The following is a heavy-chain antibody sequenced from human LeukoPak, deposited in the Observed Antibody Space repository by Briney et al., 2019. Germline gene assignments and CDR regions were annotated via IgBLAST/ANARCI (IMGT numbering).Heavy chain of an antibody. D-gene: IGHD2/OR15-2a*01. J-gene: IGHJ5*02. CDR2: MSYDGSVK. CDR3: ARDLHNSWFDP. V-gene: IGHV3-33*05. CDR1: GFTFSIYG. Sequence: GVSLRLSCAASGFTFSIYGIHWVRQARGKGLEWVAIMSYDGSVKYSTDSVKGRFILSRDNSKNTVYLQMNSLRAEDTAVYYCARDLHNSWFDPWGQGTLVTVSS.